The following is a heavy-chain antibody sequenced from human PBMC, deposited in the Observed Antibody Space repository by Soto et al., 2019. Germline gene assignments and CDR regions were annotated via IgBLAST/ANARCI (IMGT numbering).Heavy chain of an antibody. D-gene: IGHD2-8*01. CDR3: ARQPDWDCTNGVCYTSWFDP. V-gene: IGHV3-11*01. CDR2: ISSSGSTI. Sequence: GGSLRLSCAASGFTFSDYYMSWIRQAPGKGLEWVSYISSSGSTIYYADSVKGRFTISRDNAKNSLYLQMNSLRAEDTAVYYCARQPDWDCTNGVCYTSWFDPWGQGTLVTVSS. J-gene: IGHJ5*02. CDR1: GFTFSDYY.